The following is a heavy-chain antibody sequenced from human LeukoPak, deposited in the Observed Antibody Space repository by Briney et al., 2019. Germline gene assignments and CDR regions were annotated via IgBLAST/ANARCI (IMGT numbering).Heavy chain of an antibody. Sequence: SETLSLTCTVSGGSISSYYWSWIRQPPGKGLEWIGYIYTSGSTNYNPSLKSRVTISVDTSKNQFSLKLSSVTAADTAVYYCARHVSYSGSYRDYFDYWGQGTLVTVSS. V-gene: IGHV4-4*09. CDR3: ARHVSYSGSYRDYFDY. CDR2: IYTSGST. CDR1: GGSISSYY. D-gene: IGHD1-26*01. J-gene: IGHJ4*02.